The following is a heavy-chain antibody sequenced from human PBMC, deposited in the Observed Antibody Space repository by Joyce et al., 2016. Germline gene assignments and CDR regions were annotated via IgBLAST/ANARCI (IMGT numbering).Heavy chain of an antibody. CDR1: GFTFSSYS. V-gene: IGHV3-48*01. CDR3: AKADYGDKIDAFDI. D-gene: IGHD4-17*01. J-gene: IGHJ3*02. CDR2: ISSSSSTI. Sequence: EVQLVESGGGLVQPGGSLRLSCAASGFTFSSYSMNWVRQAPGKGLEWVSYISSSSSTIYYADSVKGRFTISRDYAKNSLYLQMNSLRAEDTAVYYCAKADYGDKIDAFDIWGQGTMVTVSS.